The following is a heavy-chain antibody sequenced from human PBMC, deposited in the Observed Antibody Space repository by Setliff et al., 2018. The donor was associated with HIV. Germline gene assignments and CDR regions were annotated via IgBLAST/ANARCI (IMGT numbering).Heavy chain of an antibody. Sequence: ASVKVSCKASGYTFTSYAMHWVRQAPGQRLEWMGWINAGNGNTKYSQKFQGRVTITRDTSASTAYMELSSLRSEDTAVYYCARGRISVEAAPLGWFDPWGQGTLVTVSS. D-gene: IGHD6-6*01. CDR1: GYTFTSYA. CDR2: INAGNGNT. V-gene: IGHV1-3*01. J-gene: IGHJ5*02. CDR3: ARGRISVEAAPLGWFDP.